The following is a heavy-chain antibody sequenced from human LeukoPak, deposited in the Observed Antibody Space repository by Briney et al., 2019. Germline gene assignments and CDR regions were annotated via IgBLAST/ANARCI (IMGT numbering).Heavy chain of an antibody. CDR1: GGTFSSYA. Sequence: GASVKVSCKASGGTFSSYAISWVRQAPGQGLEWMGGIIPIFGTANYAQKFQGRVTITADESTSTAYMELSSLRSEDTAVYYCARCRYYYDSSGYYLDAFDIWGQGTMVTVSS. J-gene: IGHJ3*02. V-gene: IGHV1-69*13. CDR2: IIPIFGTA. D-gene: IGHD3-22*01. CDR3: ARCRYYYDSSGYYLDAFDI.